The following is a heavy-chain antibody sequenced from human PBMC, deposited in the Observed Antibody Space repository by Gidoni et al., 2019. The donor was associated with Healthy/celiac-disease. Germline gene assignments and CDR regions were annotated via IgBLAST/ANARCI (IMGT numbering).Heavy chain of an antibody. Sequence: WVSVIYSGGSIYYADSVKGRFTISRDNSKNTLYLQMNSLRAEDTAVYYCTRDSIDSSGYYSIYWYFDLWGRGTLVTVSS. CDR3: TRDSIDSSGYYSIYWYFDL. V-gene: IGHV3-53*01. CDR2: IYSGGSI. D-gene: IGHD3-22*01. J-gene: IGHJ2*01.